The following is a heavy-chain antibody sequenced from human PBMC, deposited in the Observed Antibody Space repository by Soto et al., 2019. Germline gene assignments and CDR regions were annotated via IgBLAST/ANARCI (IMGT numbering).Heavy chain of an antibody. CDR1: GGTFSSYA. J-gene: IGHJ4*02. CDR2: IIPIFGTA. V-gene: IGHV1-69*06. D-gene: IGHD3-22*01. Sequence: SVKVSCKASGGTFSSYAISWVRQAPGQGLEWMGGIIPIFGTANYAQKFQGRVTITADKSTSTAYMELSSLRSEDTAVYYCARGISHYYDSSGYTWLWGQGTLVTVS. CDR3: ARGISHYYDSSGYTWL.